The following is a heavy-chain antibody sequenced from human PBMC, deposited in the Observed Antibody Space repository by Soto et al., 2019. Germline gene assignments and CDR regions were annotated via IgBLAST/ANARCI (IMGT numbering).Heavy chain of an antibody. D-gene: IGHD5-12*01. CDR3: ASIGGYLPFDY. V-gene: IGHV3-30-3*01. CDR1: GFTFSSYA. J-gene: IGHJ4*02. Sequence: QVQLVESGGGVVQPGRSLRLSCAASGFTFSSYAMHWVRQAPGKGLEWVAVISYDGSNKYYADSVKGRFTISRDNSKNTLYLQMNSLRAEDTAVYYCASIGGYLPFDYWGQGTLVTVSS. CDR2: ISYDGSNK.